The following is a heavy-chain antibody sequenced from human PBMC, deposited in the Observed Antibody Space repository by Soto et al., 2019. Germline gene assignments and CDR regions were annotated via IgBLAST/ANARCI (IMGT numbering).Heavy chain of an antibody. V-gene: IGHV1-8*01. CDR3: ARSGAWQQLVRWFDP. CDR2: MNPNSGNT. J-gene: IGHJ5*02. CDR1: GYTFTSYD. D-gene: IGHD6-13*01. Sequence: GASVKVSCKASGYTFTSYDINWVRQATGQGLEWMGWMNPNSGNTGYAQKLQGRVTMTTDTSTSTAYMELRSLRSDDTAVYYCARSGAWQQLVRWFDPWGQGTLVTVSS.